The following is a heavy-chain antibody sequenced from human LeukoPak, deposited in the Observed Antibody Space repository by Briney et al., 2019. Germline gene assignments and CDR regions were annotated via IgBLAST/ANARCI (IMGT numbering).Heavy chain of an antibody. V-gene: IGHV4-59*01. Sequence: PSETLSLTCTVSGGSMTGSHWTWIRQPPGKGLEYIGYVYNSGTTFYNPSLKSRVTISADTSKKHFSLRLTSVTAADTAIYYCAGGAGGYRFDPWGLGTLVTVSS. CDR3: AGGAGGYRFDP. J-gene: IGHJ5*02. CDR2: VYNSGTT. CDR1: GGSMTGSH. D-gene: IGHD1-1*01.